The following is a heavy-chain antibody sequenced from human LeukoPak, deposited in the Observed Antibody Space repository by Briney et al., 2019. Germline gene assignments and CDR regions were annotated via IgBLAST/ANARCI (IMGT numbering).Heavy chain of an antibody. Sequence: GGSLRPSCAASGSTFSSYGMHCVRPAPGKGLEWAAVIWYDGSNTYYADSVEGRFTISRDNSKNTLYLQMNSLRAEDTAVYYGARDREYGSGWYGYYYYMDVWGKGTTVTVSS. CDR3: ARDREYGSGWYGYYYYMDV. V-gene: IGHV3-33*01. CDR1: GSTFSSYG. CDR2: IWYDGSNT. D-gene: IGHD6-19*01. J-gene: IGHJ6*03.